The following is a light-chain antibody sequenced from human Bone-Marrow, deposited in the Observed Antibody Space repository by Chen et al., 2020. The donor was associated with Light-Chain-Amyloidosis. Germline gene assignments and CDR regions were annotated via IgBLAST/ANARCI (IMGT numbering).Light chain of an antibody. CDR3: AAWDDTLNGYV. V-gene: IGLV1-44*01. Sequence: QSVLTQPPSASGTPGQRFIISCSGASSNIGSNPVNWYQQLPETGPHLLVRSNNQRPSGVPGRFSGSKSGTSASLAISGLQSEDEADYYCAAWDDTLNGYVFGTGTKVTVL. J-gene: IGLJ1*01. CDR2: SNN. CDR1: SSNIGSNP.